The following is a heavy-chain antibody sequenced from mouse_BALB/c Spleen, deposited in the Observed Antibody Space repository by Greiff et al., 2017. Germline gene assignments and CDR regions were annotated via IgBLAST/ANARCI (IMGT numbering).Heavy chain of an antibody. CDR3: ARRGLGYFDY. CDR1: GYSITSDYA. D-gene: IGHD2-4*01. Sequence: EVKLEESGPGLVKPSQSLSLTCTVTGYSITSDYAWNWIRQFPGNKLEWMGYISYSGSTSYNPSLKSRISITRDTSKNQFFLQLNSVTTEDTATYYCARRGLGYFDYWGQGTTLTVSS. V-gene: IGHV3-2*02. J-gene: IGHJ2*01. CDR2: ISYSGST.